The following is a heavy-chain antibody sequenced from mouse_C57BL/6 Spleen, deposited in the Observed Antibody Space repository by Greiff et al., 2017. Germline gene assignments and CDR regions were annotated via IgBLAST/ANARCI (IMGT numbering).Heavy chain of an antibody. CDR2: IDPEDGDT. J-gene: IGHJ1*03. CDR3: TTYKSNRWYFDV. CDR1: GFTIKDSY. V-gene: IGHV14-1*01. Sequence: EVQLQQSGAELVRPGASVKLSCTASGFTIKDSYMHWVKQRPEQGLEWIGRIDPEDGDTEYAQKFQGKATMTADTSSNTAYLQLSSLTSEDTAVYYYTTYKSNRWYFDVWGTGTTVTVSS. D-gene: IGHD2-5*01.